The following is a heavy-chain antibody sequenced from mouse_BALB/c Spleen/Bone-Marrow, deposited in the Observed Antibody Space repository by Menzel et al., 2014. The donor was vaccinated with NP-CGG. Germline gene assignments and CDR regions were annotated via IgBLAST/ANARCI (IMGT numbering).Heavy chain of an antibody. Sequence: QVQLQQSGPELAKPGSSVRISCKASGYTFTSYYIHWVKQRPGQGLEWIGWIYPGNVNTNYNEKFEDKATLTADKSSSTAYMHLSSLTSEDSAVYFCARGDYYRSPMDYWGQGTSVTVSS. CDR1: GYTFTSYY. CDR3: ARGDYYRSPMDY. D-gene: IGHD2-14*01. J-gene: IGHJ4*01. CDR2: IYPGNVNT. V-gene: IGHV1S56*01.